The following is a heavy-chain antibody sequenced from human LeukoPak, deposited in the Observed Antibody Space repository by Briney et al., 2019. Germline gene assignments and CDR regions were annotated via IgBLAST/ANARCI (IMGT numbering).Heavy chain of an antibody. CDR1: GYTFTSYG. CDR3: ARVTGLVTGVDY. V-gene: IGHV1-8*02. CDR2: MNPNSGNT. Sequence: ASVKVSCKASGYTFTSYGISWVRQAPGQGLEWMGWMNPNSGNTGYAQKFQGRVTMTRNTSISTAYMELSSLRSEDTAVYYCARVTGLVTGVDYWGQGTLVTVSS. D-gene: IGHD1-14*01. J-gene: IGHJ4*02.